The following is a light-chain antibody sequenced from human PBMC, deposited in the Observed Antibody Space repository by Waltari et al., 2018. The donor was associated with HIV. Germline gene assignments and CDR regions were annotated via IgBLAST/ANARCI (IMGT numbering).Light chain of an antibody. Sequence: QSATTPPASAAGSPGQSPTLSSGATTSDAGSDNSASWYQQHPGKAPKLMIHEVHKRPSGASTRFSGSKSGNTAYLSISGLLTEDEADYYCSSYTNTNSVIFGGGTKLTVL. CDR1: TSDAGSDNS. J-gene: IGLJ2*01. V-gene: IGLV2-14*03. CDR3: SSYTNTNSVI. CDR2: EVH.